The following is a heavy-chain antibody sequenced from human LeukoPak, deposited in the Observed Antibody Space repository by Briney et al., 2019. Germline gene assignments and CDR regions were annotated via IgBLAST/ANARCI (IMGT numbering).Heavy chain of an antibody. CDR1: GASMTNYY. V-gene: IGHV4-59*01. D-gene: IGHD6-13*01. CDR2: IYYSGNT. CDR3: AREREYSSSWYFDY. J-gene: IGHJ4*02. Sequence: SETLSLTCTVSGASMTNYYWSWIRQSPGKGLEWIGYIYYSGNTDYNPSLKSRVTISADTSKNQFSLKMSSMTAADTAVYYCAREREYSSSWYFDYWGQGALVTVSP.